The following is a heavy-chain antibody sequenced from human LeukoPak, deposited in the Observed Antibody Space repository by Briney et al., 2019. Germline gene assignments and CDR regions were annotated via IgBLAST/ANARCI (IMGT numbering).Heavy chain of an antibody. Sequence: SETLSLTCAVYGGSFSGYYWSWIRQPPGKGLEWIGEINHSGSTNYNPSLKSRVTISVDTSKNQFSLKLSSVTAADTAVYYCASSGIRFGEPYFDYWGQGTLVTVSS. D-gene: IGHD3-10*01. CDR3: ASSGIRFGEPYFDY. J-gene: IGHJ4*02. CDR2: INHSGST. CDR1: GGSFSGYY. V-gene: IGHV4-34*01.